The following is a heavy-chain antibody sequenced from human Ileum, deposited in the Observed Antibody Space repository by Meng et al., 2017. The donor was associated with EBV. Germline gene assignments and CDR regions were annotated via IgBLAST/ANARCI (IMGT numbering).Heavy chain of an antibody. J-gene: IGHJ5*02. CDR2: TYRRSRWYY. CDR3: ATSRIAKFDR. CDR1: GDSVSSDKTA. V-gene: IGHV6-1*01. Sequence: QFQLQGSGPGLVQPSQSLSLSCGISGDSVSSDKTAWNWSRQSPSRGLEWLGRTYRRSRWYYDYALSVKSRINISPDTSKNQVSLQLNSVTDEDTGICYCATSRIAKFDRWGQGTLVTVSS.